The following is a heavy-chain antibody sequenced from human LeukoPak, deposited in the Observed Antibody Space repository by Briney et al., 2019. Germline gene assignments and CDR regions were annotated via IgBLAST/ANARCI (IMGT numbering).Heavy chain of an antibody. V-gene: IGHV5-51*01. J-gene: IGHJ4*02. CDR1: GYSFTSNW. D-gene: IGHD2-2*01. CDR2: IYPGDSDT. CDR3: ARHAQGCSSTSCYDH. Sequence: GESLKISCKGSGYSFTSNWIGWVRQMPGKGLEWMGIIYPGDSDTTYSPSFQGQVTISADKSVSTAYLQWGSLKASGTAMYYCARHAQGCSSTSCYDHWGQGTLVTVSS.